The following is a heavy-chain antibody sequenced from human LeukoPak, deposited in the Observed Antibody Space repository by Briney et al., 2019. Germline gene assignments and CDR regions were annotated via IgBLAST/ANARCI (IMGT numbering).Heavy chain of an antibody. J-gene: IGHJ4*02. CDR3: AKEGYSSYFDY. Sequence: GGPLSPSCAAPGSTLRSNAMSGAGRPPGKGWEWVSAISGSGGSTYYADSVKGRFTISRDNSKNTLYLQMNSLRAEDTAVYYCAKEGYSSYFDYWGQGTLVTVSS. V-gene: IGHV3-23*01. CDR1: GSTLRSNA. CDR2: ISGSGGST. D-gene: IGHD6-19*01.